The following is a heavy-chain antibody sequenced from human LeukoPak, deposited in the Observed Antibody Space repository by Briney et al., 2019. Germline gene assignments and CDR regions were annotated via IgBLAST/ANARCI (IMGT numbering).Heavy chain of an antibody. V-gene: IGHV4-30-2*01. CDR2: IYHSGST. CDR3: ARAGSGSYLMEPRYYFDY. D-gene: IGHD1-26*01. CDR1: GVSISSGGYS. J-gene: IGHJ4*02. Sequence: SETLSLTCAVSGVSISSGGYSWSWIRQPPGKGLEWIGYIYHSGSTYYSPSLKSRVTISVDRSKNQFSLKLSSVTAADTAVYYCARAGSGSYLMEPRYYFDYWGQGTLVTVSS.